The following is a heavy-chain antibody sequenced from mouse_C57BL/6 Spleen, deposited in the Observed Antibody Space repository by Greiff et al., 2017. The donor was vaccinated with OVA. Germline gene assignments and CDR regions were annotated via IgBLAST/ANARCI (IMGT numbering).Heavy chain of an antibody. CDR2: INPGSGGT. D-gene: IGHD2-4*01. J-gene: IGHJ2*01. CDR3: ARSYYDYFDY. V-gene: IGHV1-54*01. Sequence: QVQLKQSGAELVRPGTSVKVSCKASGYAFTNYLIEWVKQRPGQGLEWIGVINPGSGGTNYNEKFKGKATLTADKSSSTAYMQLSSLTSEDSAVYFCARSYYDYFDYWGQGTTLTVSS. CDR1: GYAFTNYL.